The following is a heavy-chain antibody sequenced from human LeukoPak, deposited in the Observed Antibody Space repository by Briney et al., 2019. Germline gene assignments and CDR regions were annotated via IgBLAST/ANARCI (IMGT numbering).Heavy chain of an antibody. CDR2: ISYDGSNK. J-gene: IGHJ4*02. V-gene: IGHV3-30*03. CDR1: GFTFSSYW. Sequence: PGGSLRLSCAASGFTFSSYWMTWVRQAPGKGLEWVAVISYDGSNKYYADSVKGRFTISRDNSKNTLYLQMNSLRAEDTAVYYCATSIAAAAIFDYWGQGTLVTVSS. CDR3: ATSIAAAAIFDY. D-gene: IGHD6-13*01.